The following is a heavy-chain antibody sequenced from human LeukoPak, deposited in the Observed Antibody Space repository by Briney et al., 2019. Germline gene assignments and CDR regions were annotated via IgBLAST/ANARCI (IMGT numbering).Heavy chain of an antibody. CDR2: IYYSGST. V-gene: IGHV4-39*07. CDR1: GGSISSSSYY. Sequence: SETLSLTCTVSGGSISSSSYYWGWIRQPPGKGLEWIGSIYYSGSTYYNPSLKSRVTISVDTSKNQFSLKLSSVTAADTAVYYCARRGGSSHLGPHYYYYYMDVWGKGTTVTVSS. CDR3: ARRGGSSHLGPHYYYYYMDV. J-gene: IGHJ6*03. D-gene: IGHD6-6*01.